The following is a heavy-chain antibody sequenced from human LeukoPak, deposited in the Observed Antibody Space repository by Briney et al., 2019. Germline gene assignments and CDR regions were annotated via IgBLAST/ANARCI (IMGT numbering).Heavy chain of an antibody. Sequence: PGESLRLSCAASGFXVSSNYISWVRQAPGKGLEWVSVIYSGGSTYYADSVKGRFTISRDNSKNTLYLQMNSLRAEDTAVYYCAREDKVTPFDYWGQGTLVTVSS. CDR2: IYSGGST. CDR1: GFXVSSNY. J-gene: IGHJ4*02. D-gene: IGHD4-23*01. V-gene: IGHV3-66*01. CDR3: AREDKVTPFDY.